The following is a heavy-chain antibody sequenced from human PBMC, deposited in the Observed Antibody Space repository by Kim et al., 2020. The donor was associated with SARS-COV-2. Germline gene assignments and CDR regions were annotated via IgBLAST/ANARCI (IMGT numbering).Heavy chain of an antibody. V-gene: IGHV3-11*05. J-gene: IGHJ6*02. D-gene: IGHD1-1*01. CDR3: ARGPNLNWNYFYGMDV. CDR2: ISSSSSYT. Sequence: GGSLRLSCAASGFTFSDYYMSWIRQAPGKGLEWVSYISSSSSYTNYADSVKGRFTISRDNAKNSLYLQMNSLRAEDTAVYYCARGPNLNWNYFYGMDVWGQGTTVTVSS. CDR1: GFTFSDYY.